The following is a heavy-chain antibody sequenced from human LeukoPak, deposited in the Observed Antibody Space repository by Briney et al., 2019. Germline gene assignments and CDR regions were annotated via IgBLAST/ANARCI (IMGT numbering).Heavy chain of an antibody. J-gene: IGHJ5*02. V-gene: IGHV3-11*01. CDR2: ISSSGSTV. CDR3: TTWDIVVVPAVYNWFDP. CDR1: GFTFSDYY. D-gene: IGHD2-2*01. Sequence: GGSLRLSCAASGFTFSDYYMNWNRQVPGRGLEWVSYISSSGSTVSYADSVKGRFTISRDNAKNSLYLQMNSLKTEDTAVYYCTTWDIVVVPAVYNWFDPWGQGTLVTVSS.